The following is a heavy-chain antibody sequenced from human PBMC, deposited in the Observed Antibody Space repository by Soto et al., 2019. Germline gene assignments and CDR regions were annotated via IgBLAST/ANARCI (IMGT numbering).Heavy chain of an antibody. Sequence: GASLKVSCKVSGYTLTELSMHWVRQAPGKGLEWMGGFDPEDGETIYAQKFQGRVTMTEDTSTDTAYMELSSLRSEDTAVYYCATDPYYDSSGDLDNWGQGTLVNVSS. V-gene: IGHV1-24*01. J-gene: IGHJ4*02. CDR2: FDPEDGET. CDR3: ATDPYYDSSGDLDN. CDR1: GYTLTELS. D-gene: IGHD3-22*01.